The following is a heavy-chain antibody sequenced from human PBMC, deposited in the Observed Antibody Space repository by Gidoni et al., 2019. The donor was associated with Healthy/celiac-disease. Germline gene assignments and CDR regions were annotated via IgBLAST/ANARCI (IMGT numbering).Heavy chain of an antibody. CDR3: ARDRTWFTAATVTTRDAFDI. D-gene: IGHD4-17*01. J-gene: IGHJ3*02. CDR2: ISAYNGNT. Sequence: QVQLVQSGAEVKKPGASVKVSCKASGYTFTSYGISWVRQAPGQGLEWMGWISAYNGNTNYAQKLRGRVTMTTDTSTSIAYMELRSLRSDDTAVYYCARDRTWFTAATVTTRDAFDIWGQGTMVTVSS. CDR1: GYTFTSYG. V-gene: IGHV1-18*01.